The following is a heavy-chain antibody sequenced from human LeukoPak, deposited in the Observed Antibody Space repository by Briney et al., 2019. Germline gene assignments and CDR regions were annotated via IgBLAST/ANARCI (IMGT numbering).Heavy chain of an antibody. CDR2: IYYSGST. J-gene: IGHJ4*02. CDR1: GGSISSSSYY. V-gene: IGHV4-39*01. D-gene: IGHD3-10*01. CDR3: ARLVDGTMDY. Sequence: SETLSLTCTVSGGSISSSSYYWGWIRQPPGKGLEWIGSIYYSGSTYYNPSLKSRVTISVDTSKNQFSLKLSSVTAADTAVYYCARLVDGTMDYWGQGTLVTVSS.